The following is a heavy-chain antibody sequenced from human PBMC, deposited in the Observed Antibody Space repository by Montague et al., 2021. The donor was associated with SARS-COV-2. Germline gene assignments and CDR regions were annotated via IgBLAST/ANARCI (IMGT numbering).Heavy chain of an antibody. J-gene: IGHJ6*02. D-gene: IGHD6-13*01. Sequence: SETLSLTCRVSGDSISTSTWWTWVRQTPGKGLEWIGEIFHSGTINYNPSLKSRVSISVGKSNNQFSLRLSSLIAADTAVYYCANLSKRTAAGTRYCLGLDDWGQGNTVVVSS. CDR1: GDSISTSTW. V-gene: IGHV4-4*02. CDR3: ANLSKRTAAGTRYCLGLDD. CDR2: IFHSGTI.